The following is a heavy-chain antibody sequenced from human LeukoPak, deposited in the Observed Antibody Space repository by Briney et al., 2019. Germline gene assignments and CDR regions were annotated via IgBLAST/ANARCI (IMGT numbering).Heavy chain of an antibody. D-gene: IGHD2-2*02. CDR1: GYSFTSYW. CDR2: IYPGDSDT. Sequence: GESLKISCKASGYSFTSYWIGLVGQMPGKGLEWMGIIYPGDSDTRYRPSFQGQVTISADKSMNTTYLQWSSLKASDTAMYYCALYFDTYYFDYWGQGTLVTVSS. V-gene: IGHV5-51*01. J-gene: IGHJ4*02. CDR3: ALYFDTYYFDY.